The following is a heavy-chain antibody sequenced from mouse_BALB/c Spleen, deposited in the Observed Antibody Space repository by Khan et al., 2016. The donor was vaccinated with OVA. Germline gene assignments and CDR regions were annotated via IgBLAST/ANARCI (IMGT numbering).Heavy chain of an antibody. CDR1: GFSLANYG. D-gene: IGHD1-1*02. V-gene: IGHV2-6-1*01. CDR3: ARQPYYHYYIMDY. J-gene: IGHJ4*01. Sequence: VQLQESGPGLVAPSQSLSITCTISGFSLANYGVHWVRQPPGKGLEWLVVIWSDGTTTYNSALKSRLSISRENSKSQVFLKMNSLQTDDTAMYYCARQPYYHYYIMDYWGQGTSVIVSS. CDR2: IWSDGTT.